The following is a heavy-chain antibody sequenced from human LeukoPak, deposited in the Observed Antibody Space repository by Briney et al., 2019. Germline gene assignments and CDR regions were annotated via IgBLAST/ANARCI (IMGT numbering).Heavy chain of an antibody. CDR1: GFTFRNYW. CDR3: ARLEYV. J-gene: IGHJ6*02. V-gene: IGHV3-53*01. CDR2: IYSGGST. Sequence: GGSLRLSYAASGFTFRNYWMSWVRQAPGKGLEWVSVIYSGGSTYYADSVKGRFTISRDNSKNTLYLQMNSLRAEDTAVYYCARLEYVWGQGTTVTVSS.